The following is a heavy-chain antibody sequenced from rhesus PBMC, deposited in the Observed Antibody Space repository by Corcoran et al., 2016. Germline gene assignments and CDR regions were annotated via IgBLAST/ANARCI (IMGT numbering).Heavy chain of an antibody. D-gene: IGHD6-37*01. CDR1: GFTFSSYW. J-gene: IGHJ6*01. V-gene: IGHV3S25*01. CDR2: INSGWGSK. CDR3: AKDSVGGLDS. Sequence: EVQLVESGGGLAKPGGSLRLSCAASGFTFSSYWMNWVRQAPGKGLEWVSAINSGWGSKYYADSVRGRFTIARDNSKNTRSLQMNSLRAEDTAVYYCAKDSVGGLDSWGQGVVVTVSS.